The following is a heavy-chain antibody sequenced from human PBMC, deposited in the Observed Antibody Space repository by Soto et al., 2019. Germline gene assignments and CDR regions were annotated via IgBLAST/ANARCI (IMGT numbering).Heavy chain of an antibody. CDR3: ARDGNYYDSSGYLYYFDY. Sequence: SETLSLTCTVSGGSISNYYWSWIRQPPGKGLEWIGYIYYSGSTNYNPSLKSRVTISLDTSKNQFSLKLSSVTAADTAVYYCARDGNYYDSSGYLYYFDYWGQGTLVTVPQ. CDR1: GGSISNYY. CDR2: IYYSGST. V-gene: IGHV4-59*01. D-gene: IGHD3-22*01. J-gene: IGHJ4*02.